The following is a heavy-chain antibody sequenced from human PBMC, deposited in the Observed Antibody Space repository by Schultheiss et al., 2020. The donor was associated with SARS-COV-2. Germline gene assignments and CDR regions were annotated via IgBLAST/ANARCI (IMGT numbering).Heavy chain of an antibody. J-gene: IGHJ5*02. Sequence: ASVKVSCKASGYTFTGYYMHWVRQAPGQGLEWMGWINPNSGGTNYAQKFQGRVTMTRDTSISTAYMELSSLRSEDTAVYYCARDAIAATTLFLSWFDPWGQGTLVTVSS. CDR1: GYTFTGYY. D-gene: IGHD2-15*01. CDR3: ARDAIAATTLFLSWFDP. CDR2: INPNSGGT. V-gene: IGHV1-2*02.